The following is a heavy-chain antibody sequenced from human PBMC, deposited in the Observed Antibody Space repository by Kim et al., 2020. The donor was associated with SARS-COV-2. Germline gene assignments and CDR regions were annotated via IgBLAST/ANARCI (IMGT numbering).Heavy chain of an antibody. J-gene: IGHJ6*02. CDR3: ARYCSSTSCPRRYYYGMDD. CDR1: GFTFSSYA. V-gene: IGHV3-30*04. Sequence: GGSLRLSCAASGFTFSSYAMHWVRQAPGKGLEWVAVISYDGSKKYYADSVKGRFTISRDNSKNTLYLQMNSLRAEDTAVYYCARYCSSTSCPRRYYYGMDDWGQGNTVTVSS. D-gene: IGHD2-2*01. CDR2: ISYDGSKK.